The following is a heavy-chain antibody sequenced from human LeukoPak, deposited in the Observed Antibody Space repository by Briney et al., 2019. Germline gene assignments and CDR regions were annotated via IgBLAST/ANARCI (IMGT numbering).Heavy chain of an antibody. CDR2: ISHDGSDN. J-gene: IGHJ4*02. CDR3: AKELYFGSGSYPDY. V-gene: IGHV3-30*18. D-gene: IGHD3-10*01. CDR1: GFTFSSYG. Sequence: GRSLRLSCAASGFTFSSYGMHWVRQAPGKGLEWVAVISHDGSDNHHADSVKGRFTISRDNSKNTVYLQMSSLRPEDTAVYFCAKELYFGSGSYPDYWGQGTLVRVSS.